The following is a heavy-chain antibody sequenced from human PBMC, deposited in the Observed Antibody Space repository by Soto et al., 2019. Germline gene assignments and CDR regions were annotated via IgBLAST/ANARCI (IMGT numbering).Heavy chain of an antibody. D-gene: IGHD3-10*01. Sequence: GASVKVSCKASGYTFTGYYLHWVRQAPGQGLEWMGWMNPDSGDTDYAQKFQGRVTMTRDTSITTAYLELRSLTSDDTAVYFCTRFLLWDTTPVGAIDHWGQGTPVTVSS. J-gene: IGHJ4*02. V-gene: IGHV1-2*02. CDR3: TRFLLWDTTPVGAIDH. CDR1: GYTFTGYY. CDR2: MNPDSGDT.